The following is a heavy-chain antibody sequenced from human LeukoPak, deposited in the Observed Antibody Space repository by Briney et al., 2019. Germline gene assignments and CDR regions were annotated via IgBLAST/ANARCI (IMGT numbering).Heavy chain of an antibody. Sequence: SETLSLTCTVSGGSISSYYWNWIRQPPGKGLEWIGYIYSSGSTNSNPSLTSRPTISVNTSKNQFSLQLSSVTAADTAVYYCASVGPSGSLDYWGQGTLVTVSS. CDR2: IYSSGST. D-gene: IGHD1-26*01. V-gene: IGHV4-59*13. CDR3: ASVGPSGSLDY. CDR1: GGSISSYY. J-gene: IGHJ4*02.